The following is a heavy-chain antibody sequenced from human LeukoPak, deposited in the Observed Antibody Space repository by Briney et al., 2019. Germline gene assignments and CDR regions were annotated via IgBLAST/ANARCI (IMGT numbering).Heavy chain of an antibody. J-gene: IGHJ4*02. V-gene: IGHV3-23*01. Sequence: PGGSLRLSCAASGFTFSESPMTWVRQAPGKGLEWVSAISTSGSDTIYTDSVKDRFTISRDNSKNTLYLQMNSLRAEDTAVYYCAKGGNYAPLDYWGQGTLVTVSS. CDR2: ISTSGSDT. D-gene: IGHD1-7*01. CDR3: AKGGNYAPLDY. CDR1: GFTFSESP.